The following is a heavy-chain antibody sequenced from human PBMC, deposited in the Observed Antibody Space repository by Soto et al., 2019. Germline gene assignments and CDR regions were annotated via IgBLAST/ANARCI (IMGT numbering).Heavy chain of an antibody. CDR2: ISYDGRKT. V-gene: IGHV3-30*18. Sequence: GGSLRLSCAVSGFNLNSYGMHWVRQVPGKGLEWVAVISYDGRKTYYADSLKGRVTISRDNSKNTLYLQMNSLRPDDTAVYYCAKVGGLGYDFRSGNSYFDYSGQGTLVTVST. CDR3: AKVGGLGYDFRSGNSYFDY. D-gene: IGHD3-3*01. CDR1: GFNLNSYG. J-gene: IGHJ4*02.